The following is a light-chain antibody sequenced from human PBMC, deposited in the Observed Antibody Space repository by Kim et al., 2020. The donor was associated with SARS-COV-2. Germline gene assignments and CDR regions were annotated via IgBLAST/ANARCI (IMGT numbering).Light chain of an antibody. CDR1: GSSPGSNT. Sequence: QSVIISWSGSGSSPGSNTVNWYQHLPGAAPKLLIYSNTQRPSGLSDRFSGSKSGTSASLAISGLQFEDEGDYYCASWDDILNGWVFGGGTKLTVL. J-gene: IGLJ3*02. V-gene: IGLV1-44*01. CDR2: SNT. CDR3: ASWDDILNGWV.